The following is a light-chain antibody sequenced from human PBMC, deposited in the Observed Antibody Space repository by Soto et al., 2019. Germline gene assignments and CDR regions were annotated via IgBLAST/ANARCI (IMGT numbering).Light chain of an antibody. J-gene: IGLJ3*02. Sequence: QSALTQPASVSESPGQSITISCTGTNNDVGNYKLVSWFQHHLGKAPKLIIYEGTKRPSGVSNRFSASLSGNTASLTISGLQAEDEADYYCYSYAGTSTWVFGGGTQLTVL. CDR2: EGT. CDR3: YSYAGTSTWV. CDR1: NNDVGNYKL. V-gene: IGLV2-23*01.